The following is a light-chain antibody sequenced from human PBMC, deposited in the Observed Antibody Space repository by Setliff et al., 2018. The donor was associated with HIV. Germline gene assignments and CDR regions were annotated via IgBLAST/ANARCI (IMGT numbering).Light chain of an antibody. V-gene: IGLV2-23*01. Sequence: ALAQPASVSGSPGQSITISCTGTSSDIGSYDLVSWFQQHPGKAPKAIIYQATKRPSGVSNRFSGSKSGNTASLTISGLQAEDEADYYCCSNTGSNTYVFGTGTKVTVL. J-gene: IGLJ1*01. CDR2: QAT. CDR1: SSDIGSYDL. CDR3: CSNTGSNTYV.